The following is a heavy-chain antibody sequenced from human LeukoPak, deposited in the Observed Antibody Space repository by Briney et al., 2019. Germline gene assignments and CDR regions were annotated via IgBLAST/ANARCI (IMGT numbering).Heavy chain of an antibody. Sequence: GRSLRLSCTGSGFTFGDYGMSCVRQAPGKGLEWVGFIRSKAYGGTTEYAASVKGRFTISRDDSKSIAYLQMNSLKTEDTAVYYCSNSYCGGDCYSGGYFDYWGQGTLVTVSS. D-gene: IGHD2-21*02. CDR3: SNSYCGGDCYSGGYFDY. J-gene: IGHJ4*02. CDR2: IRSKAYGGTT. V-gene: IGHV3-49*04. CDR1: GFTFGDYG.